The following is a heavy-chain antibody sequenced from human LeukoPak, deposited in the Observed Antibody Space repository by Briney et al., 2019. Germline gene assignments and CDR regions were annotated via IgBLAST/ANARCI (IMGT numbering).Heavy chain of an antibody. Sequence: VVSLGLSCAASGFTFSSYWMSWVRQSPGKGLEWVANIKPDGSEKYFMDSVKGRFTISRDNAKNALYLEMNSLRAEDTAEYFCARERMYSGSGSTYPYYDYWGQGTLVTVSS. CDR2: IKPDGSEK. V-gene: IGHV3-7*01. CDR1: GFTFSSYW. D-gene: IGHD3-10*01. CDR3: ARERMYSGSGSTYPYYDY. J-gene: IGHJ4*02.